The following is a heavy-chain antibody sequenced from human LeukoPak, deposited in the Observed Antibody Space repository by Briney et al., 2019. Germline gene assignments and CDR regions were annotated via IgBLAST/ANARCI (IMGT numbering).Heavy chain of an antibody. CDR1: GGSISSSSYN. Sequence: SETLSLTCTVSGGSISSSSYNWGWIRQPPGKGLEWIGSIYYSGSTYYNPSLKSRVTIPVDTSKNQFSLKLSSVTAADTAVYYCARPSTKYSSSSGYFQHWGQGTLVTVSS. D-gene: IGHD6-6*01. CDR2: IYYSGST. CDR3: ARPSTKYSSSSGYFQH. V-gene: IGHV4-39*01. J-gene: IGHJ1*01.